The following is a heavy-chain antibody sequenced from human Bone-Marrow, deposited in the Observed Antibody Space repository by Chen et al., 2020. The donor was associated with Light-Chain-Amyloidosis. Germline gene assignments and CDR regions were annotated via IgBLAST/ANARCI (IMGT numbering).Heavy chain of an antibody. V-gene: IGHV3-9*01. CDR3: AKDLNVCRGFLADYYYMDV. CDR1: RFTFNTYA. CDR2: ITCDLGIT. Sequence: EVRMVESGGGLVQPGRYLRLSCAASRFTFNTYAMHWVRKAPGKGPEWVSGITCDLGITAYAYSGKCRVIISRDNRNNFLYMQMKRLGTEDTALYYCAKDLNVCRGFLADYYYMDVLGKGTTVIVS. J-gene: IGHJ6*03. D-gene: IGHD3-3*01.